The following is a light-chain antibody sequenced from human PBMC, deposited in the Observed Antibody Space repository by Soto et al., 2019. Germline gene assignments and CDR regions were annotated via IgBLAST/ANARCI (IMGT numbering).Light chain of an antibody. J-gene: IGLJ3*02. CDR3: LLYSGGVVV. CDR2: NTD. Sequence: QAVVTQEPSLAVSPGGTVTLTCASTTGAVTSGSCPNWFQQKPGQAPRALIYNTDNKHSWTPARFSGSLLGGKAALTLSGVQPEDEAQYYCLLYSGGVVVFGGGTKLTVL. CDR1: TGAVTSGSC. V-gene: IGLV7-43*01.